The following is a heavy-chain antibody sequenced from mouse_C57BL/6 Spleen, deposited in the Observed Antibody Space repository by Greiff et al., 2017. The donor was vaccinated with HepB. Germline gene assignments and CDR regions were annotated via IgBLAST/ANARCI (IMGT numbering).Heavy chain of an antibody. V-gene: IGHV1-72*01. CDR2: IDPNSGGT. CDR1: GYTFTSEW. CDR3: ARTGYYGYDGHAMDY. J-gene: IGHJ4*01. Sequence: QVQLKQPGAELVKPGASVKLSGKVSGYTFTSEWMHWVKQRPGRGLEWIGRIDPNSGGTKYNEKFKSKATLTVDKPSSTAYMQLSSLTSEDSAVYYCARTGYYGYDGHAMDYWGQGTSVTVSS. D-gene: IGHD2-2*01.